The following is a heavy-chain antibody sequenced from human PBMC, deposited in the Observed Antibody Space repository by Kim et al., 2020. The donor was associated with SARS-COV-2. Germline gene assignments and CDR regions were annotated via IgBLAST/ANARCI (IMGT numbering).Heavy chain of an antibody. D-gene: IGHD3-22*01. CDR3: SFRPTYYYDSSGYSDYYYYYGMDV. V-gene: IGHV3-66*02. Sequence: GGSLRLSCAASGFTVSSNYMSWVRQAPGKGLEWVSVIYSGGSTYYADSVKGRFTISRDNSKNTLYLQMNSLRAEDTAVYSRSFRPTYYYDSSGYSDYYYYYGMDVWGQGTTVTVSS. CDR2: IYSGGST. J-gene: IGHJ6*02. CDR1: GFTVSSNY.